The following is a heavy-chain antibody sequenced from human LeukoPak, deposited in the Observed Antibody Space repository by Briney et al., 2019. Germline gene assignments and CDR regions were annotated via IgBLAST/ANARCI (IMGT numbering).Heavy chain of an antibody. D-gene: IGHD6-19*01. CDR1: GGSISSGGYY. V-gene: IGHV4-31*03. Sequence: PSQTLSLTCTVSGGSISSGGYYWSWIPQHPGKGLERIGYIYYSGSTYYNPSLKSRVTISVDTSKNPFSLKLSSVTAADMAVYYCAGLPVAEAKLEGDYFDYWGQGTLVTVSS. CDR3: AGLPVAEAKLEGDYFDY. J-gene: IGHJ4*02. CDR2: IYYSGST.